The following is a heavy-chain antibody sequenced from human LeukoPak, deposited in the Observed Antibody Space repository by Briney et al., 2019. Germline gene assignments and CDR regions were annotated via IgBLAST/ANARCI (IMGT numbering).Heavy chain of an antibody. Sequence: GGSLRLPCAASGFTFSDYYMSWIRQAPGKGLEWVSYISSSGSTIYYADSVKGRFTISRDNAKNSLYLQMNSLRAEDTAVYYCAAGQAYCGGDCSGRNVAFDIWGQGTMVTVSS. D-gene: IGHD2-21*02. J-gene: IGHJ3*02. V-gene: IGHV3-11*04. CDR3: AAGQAYCGGDCSGRNVAFDI. CDR1: GFTFSDYY. CDR2: ISSSGSTI.